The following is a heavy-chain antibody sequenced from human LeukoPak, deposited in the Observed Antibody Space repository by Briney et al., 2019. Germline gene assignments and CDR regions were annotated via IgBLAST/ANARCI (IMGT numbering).Heavy chain of an antibody. Sequence: GGSLRLSCAASGFTFSSYAMSWVRQAPGKGLEWVSAISGSGGSTYYADSVKGRFTISRDNSKNTLYLQMNSLRAEDTAVYYCAKDEIHTVVVVAASQGGFDPWGQGTLVTVSS. V-gene: IGHV3-23*01. CDR3: AKDEIHTVVVVAASQGGFDP. CDR2: ISGSGGST. D-gene: IGHD2-15*01. J-gene: IGHJ5*02. CDR1: GFTFSSYA.